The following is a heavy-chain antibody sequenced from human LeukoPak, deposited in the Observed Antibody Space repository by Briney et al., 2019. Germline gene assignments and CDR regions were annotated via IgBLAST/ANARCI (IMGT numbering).Heavy chain of an antibody. CDR3: AKGVDTAMAPSY. V-gene: IGHV3-23*01. D-gene: IGHD5-18*01. Sequence: GGSLRLSCATSQFNFNKFGMTWVRQAPGKGLEWVSSISGNGGSTQYADSVQGRFAISRDNSKNTLYLQMNSLRAEDTAVYYCAKGVDTAMAPSYWGQGTLVTVSP. CDR2: ISGNGGST. J-gene: IGHJ4*02. CDR1: QFNFNKFG.